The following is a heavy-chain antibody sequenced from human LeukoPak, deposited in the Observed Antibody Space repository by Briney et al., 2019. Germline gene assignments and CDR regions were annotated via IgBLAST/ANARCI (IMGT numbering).Heavy chain of an antibody. D-gene: IGHD6-19*01. CDR1: GYTLTGYY. J-gene: IGHJ5*02. V-gene: IGHV1-2*02. Sequence: ASVKVSCKTSGYTLTGYYMHWVRQAPGQGLEWMGWINPNSGGTNYAQKFQGRVTMTRDTSISTAYMELGRPRSDDTAVYYCATYDQWLPHGFDPWGQGTLVTVSS. CDR3: ATYDQWLPHGFDP. CDR2: INPNSGGT.